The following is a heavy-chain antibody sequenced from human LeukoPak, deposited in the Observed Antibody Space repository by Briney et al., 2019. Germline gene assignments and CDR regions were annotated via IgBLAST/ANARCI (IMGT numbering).Heavy chain of an antibody. CDR1: GFNFSNYG. CDR2: IIPSGVTT. J-gene: IGHJ4*02. D-gene: IGHD5-24*01. Sequence: PGGSLRLSCATSGFNFSNYGMNWVRHAPGKGLEWVSGIIPSGVTTYYADSVKGRFAISRDNSKNTVYLQMNSLRAEDTAVYYCARDDSLLQFGCWGQGTLVTVSS. CDR3: ARDDSLLQFGC. V-gene: IGHV3-23*01.